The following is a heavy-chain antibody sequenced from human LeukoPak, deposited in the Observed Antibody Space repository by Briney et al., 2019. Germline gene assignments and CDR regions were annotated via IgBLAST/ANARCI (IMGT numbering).Heavy chain of an antibody. CDR3: VDGGGYFQH. J-gene: IGHJ1*01. CDR2: ISSSSNNI. CDR1: GFPFSSYS. D-gene: IGHD4-23*01. Sequence: PGGSLRLSCAASGFPFSSYSMDWVRQAPGKGMEWVSSISSSSNNIYYADSVKGRFTISRDNGKNSLYLLMNSLRAEDTAVYYCVDGGGYFQHWGQGTLVTVSS. V-gene: IGHV3-21*01.